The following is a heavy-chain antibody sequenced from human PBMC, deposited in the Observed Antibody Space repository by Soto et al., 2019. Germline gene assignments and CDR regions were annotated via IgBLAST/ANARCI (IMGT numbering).Heavy chain of an antibody. CDR2: IYHSGST. J-gene: IGHJ3*02. Sequence: QVQLQESGPGLVKPSGTLSLTCAVSSGSISSSNWWSWVRQPPGKGLGWIGEIYHSGSTNYNPSLKGRVTISVDKSKNQFSLKLSSVTAADTAVYYCSAVGDAFDIWGQGTMVTVSS. V-gene: IGHV4-4*02. CDR3: SAVGDAFDI. D-gene: IGHD3-10*01. CDR1: SGSISSSNW.